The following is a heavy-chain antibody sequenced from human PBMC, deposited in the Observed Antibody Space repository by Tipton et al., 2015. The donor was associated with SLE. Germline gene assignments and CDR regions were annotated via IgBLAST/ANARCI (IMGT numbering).Heavy chain of an antibody. J-gene: IGHJ4*02. CDR3: ARLIYDFSSGILGPFDY. CDR2: IYHSGTT. D-gene: IGHD3-3*01. V-gene: IGHV4-59*08. CDR1: GGSISSYY. Sequence: TLSLTCTVSGGSISSYYWSWIRQPPGKGLAWFGSIYHSGTTYYNPSLKSRVTISLDRSKNQFSLRLSSVTAADRAVYYCARLIYDFSSGILGPFDYWGQGTLVTVSS.